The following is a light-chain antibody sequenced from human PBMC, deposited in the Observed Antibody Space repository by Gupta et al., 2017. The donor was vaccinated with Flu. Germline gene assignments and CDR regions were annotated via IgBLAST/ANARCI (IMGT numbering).Light chain of an antibody. CDR3: MQGTHWPRT. Sequence: DVVMTQSPLSLPVTLGQPASISCRSSQSLVYSDGHTYLNWFQRRPGQPPRRLIYKVSNRDSGVPDRFSGSGSGTDFTLKISRVEAEDVGVYYCMQGTHWPRTFGPGTKVDIK. CDR2: KVS. J-gene: IGKJ3*01. CDR1: QSLVYSDGHTY. V-gene: IGKV2-30*01.